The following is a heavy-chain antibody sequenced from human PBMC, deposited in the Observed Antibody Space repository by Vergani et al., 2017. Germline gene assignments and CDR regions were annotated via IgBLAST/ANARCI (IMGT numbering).Heavy chain of an antibody. V-gene: IGHV4-61*02. J-gene: IGHJ4*02. CDR3: ARGSCLGGSCYKPLFDY. D-gene: IGHD2-15*01. CDR1: GGSINSHNYY. CDR2: IHTSGST. Sequence: QVQLQESGPGLVKPSQTLSLTCTVSGGSINSHNYYWSWIRQPAGKGLGWIGPIHTSGSTNYNPSLKSRVTMSEDTSKNQFSLNLTSVTAADTAVYFCARGSCLGGSCYKPLFDYWVQGILVTVCS.